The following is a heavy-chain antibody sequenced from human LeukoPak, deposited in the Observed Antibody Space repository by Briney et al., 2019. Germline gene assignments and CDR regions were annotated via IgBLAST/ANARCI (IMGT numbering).Heavy chain of an antibody. CDR2: IYTSGST. J-gene: IGHJ5*02. CDR1: GGSISSGSYY. D-gene: IGHD3-16*01. CDR3: ARERPYMTTFGGVIDG. V-gene: IGHV4-61*02. Sequence: SQTLSLTCTVSGGSISSGSYYWRWIRQPAGKGLEWIGRIYTSGSTNYNPSLKSRVTISVDTSKNQFSLKLSSVTAADTAVYYCARERPYMTTFGGVIDGWGQGTLVTVSS.